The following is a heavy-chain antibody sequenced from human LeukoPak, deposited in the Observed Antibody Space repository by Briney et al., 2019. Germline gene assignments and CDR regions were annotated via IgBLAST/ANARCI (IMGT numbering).Heavy chain of an antibody. Sequence: SVKVSCKASGGTFSSYAISWVRQAPGQGLEWMGGIFPIFGTANYAQKFQGRVTITADESTSTAYMELSSLRSEDTAVYYCARYCSSTSCYTSYYYGMDVWGQGTTVTVSS. V-gene: IGHV1-69*13. J-gene: IGHJ6*02. CDR3: ARYCSSTSCYTSYYYGMDV. CDR2: IFPIFGTA. D-gene: IGHD2-2*02. CDR1: GGTFSSYA.